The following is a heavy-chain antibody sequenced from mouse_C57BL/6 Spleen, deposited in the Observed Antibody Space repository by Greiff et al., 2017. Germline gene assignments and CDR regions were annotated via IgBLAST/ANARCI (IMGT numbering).Heavy chain of an antibody. V-gene: IGHV1-63*01. J-gene: IGHJ1*03. CDR2: IYPGGGYT. D-gene: IGHD1-1*01. CDR3: ARSRGSSYWYFDV. CDR1: GYTFTNYW. Sequence: VQLQQSGAELVRPGTSVKMSCKASGYTFTNYWIGWAKQRPGHGLEWIGDIYPGGGYTNYNEKFKGKATLTADKSSSTAYMQFSSLTSEDSAIYYCARSRGSSYWYFDVWGTGTTVTVSS.